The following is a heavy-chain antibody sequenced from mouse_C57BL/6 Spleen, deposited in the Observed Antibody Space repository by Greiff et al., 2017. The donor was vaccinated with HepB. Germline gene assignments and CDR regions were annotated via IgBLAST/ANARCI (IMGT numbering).Heavy chain of an antibody. CDR1: GYTFTSSG. D-gene: IGHD2-3*01. Sequence: LKQSGAELARPGASVKLSCKASGYTFTSSGISWVKQRTGQGLEWIGEIYPRSGNTYYNEKFKGKATLTADKSSSTAYMELRSLTSEDSAVYFCARYDGYYVYAMDYWGQGTSVTVSS. CDR2: IYPRSGNT. V-gene: IGHV1-81*01. CDR3: ARYDGYYVYAMDY. J-gene: IGHJ4*01.